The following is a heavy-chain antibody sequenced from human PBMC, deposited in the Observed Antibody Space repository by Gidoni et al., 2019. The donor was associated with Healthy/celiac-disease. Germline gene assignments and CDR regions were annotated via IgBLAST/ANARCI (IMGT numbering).Heavy chain of an antibody. D-gene: IGHD6-19*01. CDR3: ASGVAVAGTNY. CDR2: ISWNSGSI. J-gene: IGHJ4*02. CDR1: GFTFDDYA. Sequence: EVQLVESGGGLVQPDRSLRLSCAASGFTFDDYAMHWVRHAPGKGLEWVSGISWNSGSIGYADSVKGRFTISRDNAKNSLYLQMNSLRAEDTALYYCASGVAVAGTNYWGQGTLVTVSS. V-gene: IGHV3-9*01.